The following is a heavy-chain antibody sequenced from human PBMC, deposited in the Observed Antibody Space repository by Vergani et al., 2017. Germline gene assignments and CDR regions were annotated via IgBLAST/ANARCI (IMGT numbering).Heavy chain of an antibody. CDR1: GVSIRTTSYY. CDR2: IYRTGRT. Sequence: QVQLQESGPGLVKPSETLSLTCTVSGVSIRTTSYYWDWIRQPPGKGLEWIGSIYRTGRTHFNPSLKSRVTISVDTSNNHFSLRLNSLTAADTAVYYCARRSGIVYDIFSGTQYFFDFWGQGTLVTVSS. D-gene: IGHD3-9*01. V-gene: IGHV4-39*07. J-gene: IGHJ4*02. CDR3: ARRSGIVYDIFSGTQYFFDF.